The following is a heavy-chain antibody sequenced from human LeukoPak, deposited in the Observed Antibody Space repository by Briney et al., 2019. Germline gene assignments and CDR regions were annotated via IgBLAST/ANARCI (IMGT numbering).Heavy chain of an antibody. V-gene: IGHV3-9*01. CDR3: ASTRHREQLVPRPFDY. J-gene: IGHJ4*02. D-gene: IGHD6-6*01. Sequence: GGSLRLSCAASGFTFDDYAMHWVRQAPGKSLEWVSGISWNSGSIGYADSVKGRFTISRDNAKNSLYLQMNSLRAEDTAVYYCASTRHREQLVPRPFDYWGQGTLVTVSS. CDR2: ISWNSGSI. CDR1: GFTFDDYA.